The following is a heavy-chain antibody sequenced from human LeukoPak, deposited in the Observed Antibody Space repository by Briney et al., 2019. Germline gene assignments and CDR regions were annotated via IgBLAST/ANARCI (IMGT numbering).Heavy chain of an antibody. CDR1: GYTFTSYG. J-gene: IGHJ6*02. V-gene: IGHV1-18*04. Sequence: ASVKVSCKASGYTFTSYGISWVRQAPGQGLEWMGWISAYSGNTNYAQKLQGRVTMTTDTSTSTACVELRSLRSDDTAVYYCARGLGLVTPRRGYYYYDMDVWGQGTPVTVSS. D-gene: IGHD4-23*01. CDR3: ARGLGLVTPRRGYYYYDMDV. CDR2: ISAYSGNT.